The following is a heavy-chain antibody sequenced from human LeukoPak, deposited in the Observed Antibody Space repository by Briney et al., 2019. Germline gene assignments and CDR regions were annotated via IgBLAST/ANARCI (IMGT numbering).Heavy chain of an antibody. CDR3: VRDLSGHYSFDH. J-gene: IGHJ4*02. Sequence: GGSLRLSCAASGFNFSHYAMHWVRRAPGKGLEWITFVSAEGDRRYYADSVKGRFTISRDDSKNTLYLQMNSLRPEDSALYYCVRDLSGHYSFDHWGQGALVTVSS. D-gene: IGHD4-17*01. CDR1: GFNFSHYA. CDR2: VSAEGDRR. V-gene: IGHV3-30*04.